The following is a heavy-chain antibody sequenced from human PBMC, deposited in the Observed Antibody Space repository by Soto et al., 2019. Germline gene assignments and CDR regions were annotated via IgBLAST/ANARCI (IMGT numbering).Heavy chain of an antibody. D-gene: IGHD6-19*01. J-gene: IGHJ4*02. CDR2: SSYSGST. Sequence: QLQLQESGPGLVKPSETLSLTCTVSGGSIAGSSHYWGWIRQPPGKGLEWIGSSSYSGSTYYNPSRTSRVTISVDTSKHHCTLRLSSVTAADTATSSRTEGAVAGNFDYWGQGTLVTVSS. CDR1: GGSIAGSSHY. V-gene: IGHV4-39*02. CDR3: TEGAVAGNFDY.